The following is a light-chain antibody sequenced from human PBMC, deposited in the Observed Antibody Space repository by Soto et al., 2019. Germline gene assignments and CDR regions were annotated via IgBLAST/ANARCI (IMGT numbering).Light chain of an antibody. J-gene: IGLJ1*01. CDR1: SSDVGAYNY. CDR3: SSYAGSNYV. Sequence: QSALTQPPSASGSPGQSVAISCTGTSSDVGAYNYVSWYQQHPGKAPKLIIYEVTKRPSGVPDRFSGSKSGNTASLTVSGLQPEDEADYYCSSYAGSNYVFGTGTKLTVL. CDR2: EVT. V-gene: IGLV2-8*01.